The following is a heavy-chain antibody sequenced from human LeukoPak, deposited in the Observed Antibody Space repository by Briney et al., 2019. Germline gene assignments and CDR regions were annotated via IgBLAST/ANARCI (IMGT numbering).Heavy chain of an antibody. CDR3: ARDIAAAGTGGKYYYYYYGMDV. J-gene: IGHJ6*02. CDR1: GYTFTSYY. D-gene: IGHD6-13*01. CDR2: INPSGGST. Sequence: ASVKVSCKASGYTFTSYYMHWVRQAPGQGLEWMGIINPSGGSTSYAQKFQGRVTMTRDTSTSTVYMELSSLRSGDTAVYYCARDIAAAGTGGKYYYYYYGMDVWGQGTTVTVSS. V-gene: IGHV1-46*01.